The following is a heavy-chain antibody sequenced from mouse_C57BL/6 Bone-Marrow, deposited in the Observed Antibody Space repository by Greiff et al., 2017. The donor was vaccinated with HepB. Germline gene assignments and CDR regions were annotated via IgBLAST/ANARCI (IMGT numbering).Heavy chain of an antibody. J-gene: IGHJ2*01. D-gene: IGHD2-3*01. CDR3: ASDGYYVSFDY. CDR1: GYTFTSYW. CDR2: INPSNGGT. Sequence: QVQLQQPGAELVMPGASVKLSCKASGYTFTSYWMHWVKQRPGQGLEWIGNINPSNGGTNYNEKFKSKATLTVDKSSSTAYMQLSSLTSEDSAVYYCASDGYYVSFDYWGQGTTLTVSS. V-gene: IGHV1-53*01.